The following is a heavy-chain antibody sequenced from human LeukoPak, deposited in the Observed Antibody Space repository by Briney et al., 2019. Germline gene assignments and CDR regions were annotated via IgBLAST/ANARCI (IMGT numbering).Heavy chain of an antibody. Sequence: SETLSLTCAVYGGSFSGYYWSWIRQPPGKRLEWIGEINHSGSTNYNPSLKSRVTISVDTSKNQFSLKLSSVTAADTAVYYCARVPTSYCTNGVCPNWFDPWGQGTLVTVSS. CDR3: ARVPTSYCTNGVCPNWFDP. J-gene: IGHJ5*02. CDR1: GGSFSGYY. D-gene: IGHD2-8*01. V-gene: IGHV4-34*01. CDR2: INHSGST.